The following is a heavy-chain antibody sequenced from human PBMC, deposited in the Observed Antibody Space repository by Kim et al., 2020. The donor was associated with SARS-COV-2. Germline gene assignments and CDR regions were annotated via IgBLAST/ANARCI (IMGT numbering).Heavy chain of an antibody. CDR1: GGSISSGGYY. D-gene: IGHD3-22*01. CDR2: IYYSGST. V-gene: IGHV4-31*03. J-gene: IGHJ5*02. Sequence: SETLSLTCTVSGGSISSGGYYWSWIRQHPGKGLEWIGYIYYSGSTYYNPSLKSRVTISVDTSKNQFSLNLSSVTAADTAVYYCARAPMIVVVIGWFDPWPGNPGHRLL. CDR3: ARAPMIVVVIGWFDP.